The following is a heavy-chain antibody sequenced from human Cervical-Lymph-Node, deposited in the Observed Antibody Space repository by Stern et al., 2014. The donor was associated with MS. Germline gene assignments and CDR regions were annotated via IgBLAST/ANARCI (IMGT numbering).Heavy chain of an antibody. Sequence: QVQLVQSGAEVKKPGSSVKVSCKASGGTFSSYAISWVRQAPGQGLEWMGGGFPIFGTANYKQKFQSSGTITADESTSTDYIEPSSLRSEDTAVYYCARGELKEGLVRGMDVWGQGTTVTVSS. CDR3: ARGELKEGLVRGMDV. CDR1: GGTFSSYA. V-gene: IGHV1-69*01. CDR2: GFPIFGTA. J-gene: IGHJ6*02. D-gene: IGHD1-26*01.